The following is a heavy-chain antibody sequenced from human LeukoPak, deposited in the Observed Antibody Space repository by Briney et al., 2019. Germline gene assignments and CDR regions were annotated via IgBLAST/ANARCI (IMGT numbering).Heavy chain of an antibody. Sequence: PSETLSLTCTVSGGSVSSGRYYWSWIRQPPGKGLEWIGYFYYSGSTHYNPSLKTRVTISVDTYKNQFSLKVSSVTAADTAVYYWARKRTGDQGYYCDYWGQGTLVTVSS. CDR3: ARKRTGDQGYYCDY. J-gene: IGHJ4*02. CDR2: FYYSGST. V-gene: IGHV4-61*01. D-gene: IGHD1-1*01. CDR1: GGSVSSGRYY.